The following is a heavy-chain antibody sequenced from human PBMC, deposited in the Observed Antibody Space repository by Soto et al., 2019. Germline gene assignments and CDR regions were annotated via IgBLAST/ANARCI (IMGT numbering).Heavy chain of an antibody. CDR1: GFSFSNYA. V-gene: IGHV3-23*01. D-gene: IGHD4-4*01. J-gene: IGHJ4*02. CDR2: ITSVGYT. CDR3: AKDLIDYSNSYFDY. Sequence: RLSCATSGFSFSNYAMSWVRQAPGKGLEWVAAITSVGYTYYVDSLKGRFTISRDNSKNTLYLQMNSLRAEDTAVYYCAKDLIDYSNSYFDYWGQGTLVTVSS.